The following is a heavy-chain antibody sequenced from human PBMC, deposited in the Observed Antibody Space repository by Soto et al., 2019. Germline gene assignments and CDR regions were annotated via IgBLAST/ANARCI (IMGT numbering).Heavy chain of an antibody. CDR2: ISYDGSNM. J-gene: IGHJ6*02. D-gene: IGHD3-22*01. Sequence: QVQVVESGGGVVQPGRSLRLSCAASGFTFSSYGMHWVRQAPGKGLEWVAVISYDGSNMYYADSVKGRFTISRDNSKNTLFLQMNSLRAEDTAVYYCAKLFLTTHETNLDYYYYYGMDVWGQGTTVTVSS. CDR1: GFTFSSYG. CDR3: AKLFLTTHETNLDYYYYYGMDV. V-gene: IGHV3-30*18.